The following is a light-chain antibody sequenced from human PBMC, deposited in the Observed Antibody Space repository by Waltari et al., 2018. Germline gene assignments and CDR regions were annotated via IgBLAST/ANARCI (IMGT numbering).Light chain of an antibody. V-gene: IGKV1D-16*01. J-gene: IGKJ2*01. CDR3: QQYNSNPYT. Sequence: DIQMTQSPSSLSASVGDRVTITCRASQGISSYLDWYQQKPEKAPKPLIYAASSLQSGVPSRFSGSGSGTDFTLTISSLQPEDFATYYCQQYNSNPYTFGQGTKLEIK. CDR2: AAS. CDR1: QGISSY.